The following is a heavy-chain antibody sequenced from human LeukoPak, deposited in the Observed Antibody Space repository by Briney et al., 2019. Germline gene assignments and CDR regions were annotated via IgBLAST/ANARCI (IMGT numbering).Heavy chain of an antibody. CDR1: GGSISSYY. J-gene: IGHJ5*02. D-gene: IGHD3-16*02. CDR3: ARVLFGGMITFGGVSVWFDP. Sequence: SETLSLTCTVSGGSISSYYWSWIRQPPGKGLEWIGYIYYSGSTNYNPSLKSRVTISVDTSKNQFSLKLSSVTAADTAVYYCARVLFGGMITFGGVSVWFDPWGQGTLVTVSS. CDR2: IYYSGST. V-gene: IGHV4-59*01.